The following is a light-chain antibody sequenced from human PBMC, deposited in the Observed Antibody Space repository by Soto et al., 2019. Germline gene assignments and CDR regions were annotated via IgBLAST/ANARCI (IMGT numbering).Light chain of an antibody. CDR3: LQHNSYPWT. CDR2: AAS. CDR1: QGIRND. J-gene: IGKJ1*01. V-gene: IGKV1-17*01. Sequence: DIQMTQSPSSLSASVGDRVTITCRASQGIRNDVGWYQQKPGKAPKRLIYAASSLQSGVTSRFSGSGSGTEFTLTISSLQPEDFATYYCLQHNSYPWTFGQGTKVEIK.